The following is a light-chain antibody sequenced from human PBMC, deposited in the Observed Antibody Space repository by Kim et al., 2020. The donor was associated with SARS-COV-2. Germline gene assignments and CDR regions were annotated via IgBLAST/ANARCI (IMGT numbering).Light chain of an antibody. Sequence: QSALTQPASVSGSPGQSITISCTGTTSDVGGYDYVSWYQQHQAKAPKLMIYDVINRPSGVSNRFSGSKSGNTASLTISGLQPEDEADYYCSSYTSNSALVFGTGTKVTVL. J-gene: IGLJ1*01. CDR3: SSYTSNSALV. CDR2: DVI. CDR1: TSDVGGYDY. V-gene: IGLV2-14*03.